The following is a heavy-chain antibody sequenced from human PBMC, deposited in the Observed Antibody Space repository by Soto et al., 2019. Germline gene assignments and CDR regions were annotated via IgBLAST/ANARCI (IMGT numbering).Heavy chain of an antibody. D-gene: IGHD1-26*01. Sequence: KTSETLSLTCSVSGRSMSSNYWSWIRQSPDKGLEWLGYVFYGGTDYNPSLGGRVSMSVETSKSQFSLKLTSVTVADTAVYYCASYSGALYFESWGPGILVTAPQ. CDR1: GRSMSSNY. J-gene: IGHJ4*02. V-gene: IGHV4-59*01. CDR3: ASYSGALYFES. CDR2: VFYGGT.